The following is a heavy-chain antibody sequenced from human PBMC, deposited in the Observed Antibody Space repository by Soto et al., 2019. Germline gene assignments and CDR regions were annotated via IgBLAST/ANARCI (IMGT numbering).Heavy chain of an antibody. D-gene: IGHD4-4*01. Sequence: QLQLQESGSGLVKPSQTLSLTCAVSGGSISSGGYSWSWIRQPPGKGLEWIGYIYHSGSTYYNPSLKSRVTISVDRSKNQFSLKLSSVTAADTAVYYCARVGSNYGGVQVDPWGQGTLVTVSS. CDR2: IYHSGST. J-gene: IGHJ5*02. CDR1: GGSISSGGYS. V-gene: IGHV4-30-2*01. CDR3: ARVGSNYGGVQVDP.